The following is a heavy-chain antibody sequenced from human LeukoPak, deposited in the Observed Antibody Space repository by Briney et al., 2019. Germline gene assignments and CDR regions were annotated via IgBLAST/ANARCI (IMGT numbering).Heavy chain of an antibody. CDR1: GFTFSSYA. D-gene: IGHD1-26*01. J-gene: IGHJ4*02. Sequence: PGGSLRLSCAASGFTFSSYAMHWVRQAPGKGLEYVSAISSNGGSTYYANSVKGRFTISRDNSKNTLYLQMGSLRAEDMAVYYWARGGYSGSYYSYFDYWAQETLVTVSS. CDR3: ARGGYSGSYYSYFDY. CDR2: ISSNGGST. V-gene: IGHV3-64*01.